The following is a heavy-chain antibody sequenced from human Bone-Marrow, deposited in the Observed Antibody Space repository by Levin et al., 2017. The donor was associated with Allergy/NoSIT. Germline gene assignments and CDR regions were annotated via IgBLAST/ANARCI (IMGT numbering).Heavy chain of an antibody. D-gene: IGHD6-13*01. CDR2: IFSGGTT. J-gene: IGHJ4*02. CDR3: AGGIATLGLEY. Sequence: GGSLRLSCLASGFTVSSSYMSWVRQAPGKGLEWVSVIFSGGTTYYADSVKGRFTISRDNSKNTLYLQINSLRAEDTAVYYCAGGIATLGLEYWGQGTLVTVSS. V-gene: IGHV3-66*01. CDR1: GFTVSSSY.